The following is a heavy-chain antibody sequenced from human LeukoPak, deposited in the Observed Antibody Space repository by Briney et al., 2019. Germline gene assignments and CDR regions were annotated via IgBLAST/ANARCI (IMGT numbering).Heavy chain of an antibody. CDR2: IYTSGST. CDR1: GGSFSGYY. D-gene: IGHD6-19*01. CDR3: ARYEAVAGVFDS. V-gene: IGHV4-59*10. J-gene: IGHJ4*02. Sequence: SSETLSLTCAVYGGSFSGYYWSWIRQPAGKGLEWIGRIYTSGSTNYNPSLKSRVTISVDTSKNHFSLKLSSVTAADTALYYCARYEAVAGVFDSWGQGILVTVSS.